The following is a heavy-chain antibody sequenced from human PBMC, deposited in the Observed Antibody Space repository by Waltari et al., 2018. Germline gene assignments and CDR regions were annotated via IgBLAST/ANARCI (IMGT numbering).Heavy chain of an antibody. Sequence: QVQLVQSGVEMRRPGASVKVSCKASGYGITTYGVSWVRQAPGQGLEWMGWISSYNRNTNYAQKCQLRVTMTTDTSTNTAYMEWGSLTADDTAVYYCARDKGEVAGMDYWGQGTLVTVSS. CDR1: GYGITTYG. V-gene: IGHV1-18*04. CDR3: ARDKGEVAGMDY. J-gene: IGHJ4*02. CDR2: ISSYNRNT. D-gene: IGHD6-19*01.